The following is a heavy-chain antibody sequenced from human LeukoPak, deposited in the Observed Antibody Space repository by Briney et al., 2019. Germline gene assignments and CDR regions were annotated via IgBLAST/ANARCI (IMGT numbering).Heavy chain of an antibody. Sequence: GGPLRLSCAASGFTFSSYAMSWVRQAPGKGLEWVSAISGSGGSTYYADSVKGRFTISRDNSKNTLYLQMNSLRAEDTAVYYCAKVPSPFGVVRYFDYWGQGTLVTVSS. CDR2: ISGSGGST. CDR1: GFTFSSYA. CDR3: AKVPSPFGVVRYFDY. V-gene: IGHV3-23*01. D-gene: IGHD3-3*01. J-gene: IGHJ4*02.